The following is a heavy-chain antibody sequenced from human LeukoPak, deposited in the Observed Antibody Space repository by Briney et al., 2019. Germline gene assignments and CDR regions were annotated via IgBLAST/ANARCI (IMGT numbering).Heavy chain of an antibody. CDR2: ISGSSNYI. CDR1: GFTFKSFR. V-gene: IGHV3-21*06. D-gene: IGHD6-13*01. J-gene: IGHJ4*02. CDR3: VREYSGWLAAAGA. Sequence: GGSLRLSCAASGFTFKSFRMNGVRQAPDKRLEWVSSISGSSNYIYYADSVRGRFTISRDNAKNSLYLQMNSLRAEDTAVYYCVREYSGWLAAAGAWGQGVLVTVSS.